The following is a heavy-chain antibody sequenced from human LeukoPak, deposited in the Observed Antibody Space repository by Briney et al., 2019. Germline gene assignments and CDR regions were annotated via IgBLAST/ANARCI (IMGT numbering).Heavy chain of an antibody. CDR1: GYSFTSYW. V-gene: IGHV5-51*01. CDR2: IYPGDSDT. CDR3: ARFFGATSYFFDF. D-gene: IGHD1-26*01. Sequence: GESLKISCKASGYSFTSYWIGWVRQMPGKGLGWMGIIYPGDSDTRYSPSFQGQVTISADKFINTAYLQWSSLKASDIAIYYCARFFGATSYFFDFWGQGTMVTVSS. J-gene: IGHJ4*02.